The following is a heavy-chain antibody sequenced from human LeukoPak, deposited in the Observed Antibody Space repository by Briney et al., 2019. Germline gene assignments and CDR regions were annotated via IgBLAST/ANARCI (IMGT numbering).Heavy chain of an antibody. CDR2: ITYDGSNT. J-gene: IGHJ4*02. V-gene: IGHV3-30*04. Sequence: GGSLRLSCATSGYTFSTSTMRWVRQAPGKGLEGVAFITYDGSNTYYRDSVEGRFTISRDYSKNTVYLQMNSLRAEDTAVYYCAGSSSTARTYFDYWGQGILVTVSS. D-gene: IGHD5-18*01. CDR3: AGSSSTARTYFDY. CDR1: GYTFSTST.